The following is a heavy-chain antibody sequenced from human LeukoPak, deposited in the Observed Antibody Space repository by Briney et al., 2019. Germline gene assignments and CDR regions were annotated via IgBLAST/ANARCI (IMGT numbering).Heavy chain of an antibody. CDR3: AKDRSSGYYPPGDY. V-gene: IGHV3-33*06. CDR2: IWYDGSNK. Sequence: GGSPRLSCAASGFTFSTYDMHWVRQAPGKGLEWVALIWYDGSNKHYADSVKGRFTISRDNSKNTLYLQMNSLRAEDTAVYYCAKDRSSGYYPPGDYWGQGTLVTVSS. D-gene: IGHD3-22*01. CDR1: GFTFSTYD. J-gene: IGHJ4*02.